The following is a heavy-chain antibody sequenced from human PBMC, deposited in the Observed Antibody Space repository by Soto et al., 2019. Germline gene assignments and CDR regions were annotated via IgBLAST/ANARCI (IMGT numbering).Heavy chain of an antibody. J-gene: IGHJ4*02. CDR2: LKSDGSTT. V-gene: IGHV3-74*01. CDR3: ARGGGSGNPAFDY. Sequence: GGSLRLSCAASGFTFSNHWMHWVRQAPGKGLVWVSHLKSDGSTTIYADSVKGRFTISRDNAKNTLYVQMNSLRPEDTAVYYCARGGGSGNPAFDYWGQGTPVTVSS. CDR1: GFTFSNHW. D-gene: IGHD2-15*01.